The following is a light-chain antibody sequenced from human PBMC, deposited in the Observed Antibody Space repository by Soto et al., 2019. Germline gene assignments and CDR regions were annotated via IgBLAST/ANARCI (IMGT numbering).Light chain of an antibody. J-gene: IGLJ1*01. Sequence: QSVLTQPRSVSGSPGQSVTISCTGTSSDVGGYNYVSWYQQYSGKAPKVMIYDVSKRPSGVPDRFSGSKSGNTASLTISGLQAEDEADYYCCSYAASKTFVFGTGTKLTVL. V-gene: IGLV2-11*01. CDR3: CSYAASKTFV. CDR1: SSDVGGYNY. CDR2: DVS.